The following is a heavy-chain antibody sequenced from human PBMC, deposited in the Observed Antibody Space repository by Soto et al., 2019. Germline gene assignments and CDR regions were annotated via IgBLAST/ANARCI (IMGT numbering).Heavy chain of an antibody. D-gene: IGHD3-3*01. CDR2: IDPSDSYT. V-gene: IGHV5-10-1*01. J-gene: IGHJ6*02. CDR3: ARRLSYYDFWSGYPPYYYGMDV. Sequence: GESLKISCKGSGYSFTSYWISWVRQMPGKGLEWMGRIDPSDSYTNYSPSFQGHVTISADKSISTAYLQWSSLKASDTAMYYCARRLSYYDFWSGYPPYYYGMDVWGQGTTVTVS. CDR1: GYSFTSYW.